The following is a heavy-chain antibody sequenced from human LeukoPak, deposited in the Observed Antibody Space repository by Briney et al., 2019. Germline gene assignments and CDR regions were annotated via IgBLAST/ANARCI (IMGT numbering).Heavy chain of an antibody. CDR3: ARDLIAAAGTWWFDP. Sequence: GGSLRLSCAASGFTFSSCSMNWVRQAPGKGLEWVSSISSSSSYIYYADSVKGRFTISRDNAKNSLYLQMNSLRAEDTAVYYCARDLIAAAGTWWFDPWGQGTLVTVSS. J-gene: IGHJ5*02. D-gene: IGHD6-13*01. V-gene: IGHV3-21*01. CDR1: GFTFSSCS. CDR2: ISSSSSYI.